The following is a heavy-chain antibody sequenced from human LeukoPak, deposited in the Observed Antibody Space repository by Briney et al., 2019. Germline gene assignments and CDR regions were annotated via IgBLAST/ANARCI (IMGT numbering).Heavy chain of an antibody. CDR3: ARDKVAGSDYYYYMDV. CDR1: GGSISSYY. V-gene: IGHV4-59*01. Sequence: SETLSLTCTVSGGSISSYYWTWIRQPPGKGLEWIGYIDYSGDTNYNPSLQSRVTILVDKSKNQFSLRLSSVTAADTAIYYCARDKVAGSDYYYYMDVWGKGTAVTVSS. D-gene: IGHD6-19*01. CDR2: IDYSGDT. J-gene: IGHJ6*03.